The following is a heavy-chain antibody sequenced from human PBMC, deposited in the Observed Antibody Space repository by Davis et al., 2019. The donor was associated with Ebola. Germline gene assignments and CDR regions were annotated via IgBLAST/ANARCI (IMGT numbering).Heavy chain of an antibody. J-gene: IGHJ4*02. CDR3: ARDWYIVVVPAAQPWGY. CDR1: GYTFTSYG. CDR2: ISAYNGNT. D-gene: IGHD2-2*01. Sequence: ASVKVSCKASGYTFTSYGISWVRQAPGQGLEWMGWISAYNGNTNYAQKLQGRVTMTTDTSTSTAYMELRSLRSDDTAVYYCARDWYIVVVPAAQPWGYWGQGTLVTVSS. V-gene: IGHV1-18*01.